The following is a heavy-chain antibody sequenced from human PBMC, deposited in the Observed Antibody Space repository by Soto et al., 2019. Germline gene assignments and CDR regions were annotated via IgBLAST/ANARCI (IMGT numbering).Heavy chain of an antibody. CDR3: AKDRRAGGNSAFYFDF. J-gene: IGHJ4*02. CDR2: ISATGGGT. Sequence: EVQMLASGGGLGQPGGSLRLSCAASGFKFSNYATSWVRQAPGKGLEWVSLISATGGGTYYADSVKGRFTISRDNSHNTLYLQVHSLTAEDTAVYYCAKDRRAGGNSAFYFDFWGQGAQVTVSS. D-gene: IGHD3-16*01. V-gene: IGHV3-23*01. CDR1: GFKFSNYA.